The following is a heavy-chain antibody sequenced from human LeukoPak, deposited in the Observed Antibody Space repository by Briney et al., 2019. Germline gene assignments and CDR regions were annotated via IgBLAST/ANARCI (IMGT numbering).Heavy chain of an antibody. J-gene: IGHJ4*02. CDR1: GFTFSSYA. CDR2: ISYDGSNK. V-gene: IGHV3-30-3*01. D-gene: IGHD2-2*01. Sequence: PGRSLRLSCAASGFTFSSYAMHWVRQAPGKGLEWVAVISYDGSNKYYADSVKGRFTISRDNSKNTLYLQMNSLRAEDTAVYYCAALIVVVPAAPQRITGTTGSFDYWGQGTLVTVSS. CDR3: AALIVVVPAAPQRITGTTGSFDY.